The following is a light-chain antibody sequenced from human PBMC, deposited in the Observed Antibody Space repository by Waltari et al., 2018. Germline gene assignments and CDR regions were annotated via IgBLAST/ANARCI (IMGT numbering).Light chain of an antibody. Sequence: EIVLTQSPATLSLSPGEGATLSCRASQSVSTFLAWYQQKPGQAPRLLIYNASNRATGIPARFSGSGSGTDFTLSISSLDPEDFALYYCQQRYNWPYTFGQGTKQEIK. J-gene: IGKJ2*01. CDR2: NAS. V-gene: IGKV3-11*01. CDR3: QQRYNWPYT. CDR1: QSVSTF.